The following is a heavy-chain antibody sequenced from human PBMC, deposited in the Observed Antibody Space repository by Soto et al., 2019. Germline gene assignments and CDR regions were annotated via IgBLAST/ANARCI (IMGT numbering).Heavy chain of an antibody. D-gene: IGHD3-3*01. CDR1: GFTFSSYA. V-gene: IGHV3-30-3*01. J-gene: IGHJ5*02. CDR3: ASRPAARIFWFDH. CDR2: ISYDGSNK. Sequence: GGSLRLSCAASGFTFSSYAMHWVRQAPGKGLEWVAVISYDGSNKYYADSVKGRFTISRDNSKNTLYLQMNSLRSEDTAVYYCASRPAARIFWFDHWGQGTLVTVPS.